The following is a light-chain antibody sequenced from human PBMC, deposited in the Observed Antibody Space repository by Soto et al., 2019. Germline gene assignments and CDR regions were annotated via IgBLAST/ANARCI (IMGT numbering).Light chain of an antibody. V-gene: IGKV3-11*01. J-gene: IGKJ2*01. CDR1: QSVGTY. Sequence: EIVLTQSPATLSLSPGERATLSCRASQSVGTYLAWYQQEPGQAPRLLISDASNRATGIPARCSGSGSGTDFTITISSLEPEDFAFYYCQQRSNWPYTFGQGTKLEIK. CDR3: QQRSNWPYT. CDR2: DAS.